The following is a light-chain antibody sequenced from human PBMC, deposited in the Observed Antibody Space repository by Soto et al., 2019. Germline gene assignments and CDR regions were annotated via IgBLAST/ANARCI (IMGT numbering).Light chain of an antibody. J-gene: IGKJ1*01. CDR1: QSVSTY. V-gene: IGKV3-20*01. CDR2: DAS. Sequence: EIVLTQSPGTLALSPGERVTLSCRTSQSVSTYLAWYQQKPGQAPRLLIYDASSRATGIPDRFSGNGSGTDFTLTISRLEPEDLAVYYCQQYGSSPPWAFGQGTKVEVK. CDR3: QQYGSSPPWA.